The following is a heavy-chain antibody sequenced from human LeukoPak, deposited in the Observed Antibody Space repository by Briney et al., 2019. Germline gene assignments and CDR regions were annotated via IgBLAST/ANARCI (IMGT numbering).Heavy chain of an antibody. D-gene: IGHD6-19*01. CDR1: GFTFSSYW. CDR2: IKQDGSDK. Sequence: GGSLRLSCAASGFTFSSYWMSWVRQAPGKGLEWVANIKQDGSDKYYVDSVKGRFTISRDNAKNSLYLQMNSLRAEDTAVYYCAKIGSGWYFDYWGQGTLVTVSS. CDR3: AKIGSGWYFDY. J-gene: IGHJ4*02. V-gene: IGHV3-7*02.